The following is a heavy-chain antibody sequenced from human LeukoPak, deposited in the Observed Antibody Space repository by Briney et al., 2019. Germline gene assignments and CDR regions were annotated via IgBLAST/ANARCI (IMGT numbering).Heavy chain of an antibody. D-gene: IGHD5-24*01. Sequence: SETLSLTCTVSGGSISSYYWNWIRQPPGKGLEWIGYIYCSGSTNYNPSLKSRVTISVDTSKNQFSLKLSSVTAADTAVYYCARGFEELRRAGYNRIQPLRKYYYYYMDVWGKGTTVTVSS. CDR2: IYCSGST. V-gene: IGHV4-59*12. CDR1: GGSISSYY. CDR3: ARGFEELRRAGYNRIQPLRKYYYYYMDV. J-gene: IGHJ6*03.